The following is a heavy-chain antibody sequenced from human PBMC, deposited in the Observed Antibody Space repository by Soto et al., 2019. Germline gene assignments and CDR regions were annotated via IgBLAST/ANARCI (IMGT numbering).Heavy chain of an antibody. CDR3: ATGLYGESSPYFDY. J-gene: IGHJ4*02. D-gene: IGHD3-10*01. CDR2: FDPEDGET. V-gene: IGHV1-24*01. CDR1: GYTLTELS. Sequence: QVQLVQSGAEVKKPGASVKVSCKVSGYTLTELSMHWVRQAPGKGLEWMGGFDPEDGETIYAQKFQGRVTMTEDTXXDTADMELSSLRSEDTAVYYCATGLYGESSPYFDYWGQGTLVTVSS.